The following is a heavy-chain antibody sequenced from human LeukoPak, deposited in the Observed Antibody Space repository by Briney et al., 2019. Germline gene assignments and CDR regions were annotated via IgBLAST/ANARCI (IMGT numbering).Heavy chain of an antibody. J-gene: IGHJ4*02. D-gene: IGHD3-10*01. Sequence: PGGSLRLSCAASGFTFSSYAMSWVRQAPGKGLEWVSAISGSGGSTYYADSVKGRFTISRDNSKNTLYLQMNSLRAEDTAVYYCANKDRGVTTPPFDYWGQGTLVTVSS. CDR3: ANKDRGVTTPPFDY. CDR2: ISGSGGST. CDR1: GFTFSSYA. V-gene: IGHV3-23*01.